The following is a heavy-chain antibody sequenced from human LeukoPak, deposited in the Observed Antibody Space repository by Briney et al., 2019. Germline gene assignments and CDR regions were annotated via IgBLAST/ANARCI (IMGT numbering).Heavy chain of an antibody. V-gene: IGHV3-30-3*01. J-gene: IGHJ5*02. Sequence: GGSLRLSCAASGFTLSSYAMHWVRQAPGKGLEWVAVISYDGSNKYYADSVKGRFTISRDNSKNTLYLQMNSLRAEDTAVYYRARAPEPPAAWGQGTLVTVSS. CDR1: GFTLSSYA. CDR2: ISYDGSNK. CDR3: ARAPEPPAA.